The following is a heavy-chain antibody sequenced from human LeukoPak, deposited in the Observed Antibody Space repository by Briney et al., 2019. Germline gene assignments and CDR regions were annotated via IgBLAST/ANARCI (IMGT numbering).Heavy chain of an antibody. CDR2: IYYTGNT. V-gene: IGHV4-39*01. Sequence: WLRQPPGKGLEWIGSIYYTGNTYYTPSLKSRVTISVDTSKNQFSLKLSSVTAADTAVFYCARLDSTAGDDYWGQGTLVTVSS. CDR3: ARLDSTAGDDY. D-gene: IGHD2-21*02. J-gene: IGHJ4*02.